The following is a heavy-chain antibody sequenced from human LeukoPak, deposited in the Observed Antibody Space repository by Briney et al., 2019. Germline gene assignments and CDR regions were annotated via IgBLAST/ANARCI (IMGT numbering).Heavy chain of an antibody. CDR2: ISYDVRTK. CDR1: GFTRSLYD. J-gene: IGHJ4*02. CDR3: AKDVTGPYPL. D-gene: IGHD1-20*01. V-gene: IGHV3-30*18. Sequence: GGSLRLSCAASGFTRSLYDIRWVRQAAGKGLGWVAVISYDVRTKHYADSVKGRFTISRDNSKNALYLQMNSMGAEDTAVYYCAKDVTGPYPLWGQGTLVTVSS.